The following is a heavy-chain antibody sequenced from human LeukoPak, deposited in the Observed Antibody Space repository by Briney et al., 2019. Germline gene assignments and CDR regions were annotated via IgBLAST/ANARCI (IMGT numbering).Heavy chain of an antibody. CDR1: GYIFTTYW. J-gene: IGHJ4*02. V-gene: IGHV5-51*03. CDR2: IYPGDSDT. Sequence: GASLKISCEGSGYIFTTYWIGWRRQMPGKGVEWMGIIYPGDSDTRYSPSFQGQVTISADKSINIAYLHWSSLKASDTAMYYCARGPNQYFFDYWGQGALVTVSS. CDR3: ARGPNQYFFDY. D-gene: IGHD1-14*01.